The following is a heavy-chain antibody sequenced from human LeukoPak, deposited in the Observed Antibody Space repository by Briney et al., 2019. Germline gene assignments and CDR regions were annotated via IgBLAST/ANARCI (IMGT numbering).Heavy chain of an antibody. J-gene: IGHJ4*02. V-gene: IGHV3-7*01. CDR1: GFTFSSYW. D-gene: IGHD5-18*01. CDR2: IKQDGSEK. Sequence: GGSLRLSCAASGFTFSSYWMTWVRQAPGKGLEWVANIKQDGSEKNYVDSVKGRFTISRDNVKNLLYLQMNSLRAEETAVYYCVRGYKSAYDYWGQGTLGTVSS. CDR3: VRGYKSAYDY.